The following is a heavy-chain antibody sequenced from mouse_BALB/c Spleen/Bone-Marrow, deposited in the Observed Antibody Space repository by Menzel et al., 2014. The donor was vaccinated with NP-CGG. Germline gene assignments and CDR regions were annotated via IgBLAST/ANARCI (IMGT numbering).Heavy chain of an antibody. V-gene: IGHV1-14*01. CDR1: GYTFTSYV. J-gene: IGHJ4*01. CDR3: ARGKTYAMDY. CDR2: INPNNDGT. Sequence: LVESGPELVKPGASAKMSCKASGYTFTSYVMHWVKQKPGQGLEWIGYINPNNDGTKYNEKFKGKATLTSDKSSSTAYMELSSLTSEDSAVYYCARGKTYAMDYWGQGTSVTVSS. D-gene: IGHD2-1*01.